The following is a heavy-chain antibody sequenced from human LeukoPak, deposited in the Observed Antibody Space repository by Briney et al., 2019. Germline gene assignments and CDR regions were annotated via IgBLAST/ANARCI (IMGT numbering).Heavy chain of an antibody. CDR3: ARDGGFCSGGFCYRLFAP. CDR1: GFTFSSHN. D-gene: IGHD2-15*01. V-gene: IGHV3-48*04. J-gene: IGHJ5*02. Sequence: GGSLRLSCAASGFTFSSHNMVWVRQPPGKGLEWISYISDSSITMYYADSVKGRFTISRDNAKNSLYLQMNSLRAEDTAVYYCARDGGFCSGGFCYRLFAPWGQGTLVTVSS. CDR2: ISDSSITM.